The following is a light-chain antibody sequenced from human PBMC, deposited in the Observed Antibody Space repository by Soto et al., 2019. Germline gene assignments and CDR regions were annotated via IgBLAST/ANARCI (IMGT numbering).Light chain of an antibody. CDR1: SGHSSYA. CDR2: LNSDGSH. V-gene: IGLV4-69*01. Sequence: QPVLTQSPSGSASLGASVKLTCTLSSGHSSYAIAWHQQQPEKGPRYLMKLNSDGSHSKGDGIPDRFSGSSSGAERYLTISSLQSEDEADYYCQTWDTGIQVFGTGTKVTVL. CDR3: QTWDTGIQV. J-gene: IGLJ1*01.